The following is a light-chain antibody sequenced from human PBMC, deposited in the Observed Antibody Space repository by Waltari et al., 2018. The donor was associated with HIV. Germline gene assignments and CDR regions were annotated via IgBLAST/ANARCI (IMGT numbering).Light chain of an antibody. Sequence: IVMTQSPLSLPVTPGEPASISCRSSQSLLHGNGYNYLDWYLQKPGQSPQLLIYWASNRASGVPDRFSGSGSGKDFTLKISRLQAEDVGIYYCMQALQTPRTFGQGTKVEIK. J-gene: IGKJ1*01. CDR3: MQALQTPRT. CDR1: QSLLHGNGYNY. CDR2: WAS. V-gene: IGKV2-28*01.